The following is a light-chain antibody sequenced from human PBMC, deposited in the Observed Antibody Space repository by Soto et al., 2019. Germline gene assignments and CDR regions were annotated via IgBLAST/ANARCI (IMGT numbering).Light chain of an antibody. CDR3: AAWEDSVNLWL. Sequence: QAVVTQPPSASGAPGQTVTLSCSGSPSNIGSNYVYWYQHLPGTAPKLLIYSNNRRPSGVPDRFSGSKSGTSGSLAISGLRSEDEADYYCAAWEDSVNLWLFGGGTQLTVL. J-gene: IGLJ3*02. CDR2: SNN. V-gene: IGLV1-47*02. CDR1: PSNIGSNY.